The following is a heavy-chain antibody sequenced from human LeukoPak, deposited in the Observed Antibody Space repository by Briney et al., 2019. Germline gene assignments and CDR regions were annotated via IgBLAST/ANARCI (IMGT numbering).Heavy chain of an antibody. J-gene: IGHJ4*02. CDR2: MNSDGGQK. D-gene: IGHD5-24*01. CDR1: GFTFSSSW. V-gene: IGHV3-7*01. CDR3: ARNYAYNQFDY. Sequence: GGSLRLSCAVSGFTFSSSWMTWVRQGPGKGLEWVATMNSDGGQKSYVDSVKGRFTISRDNAKNSLYLQMNSLRAEDTAVYYCARNYAYNQFDYWGQGTLVTVSS.